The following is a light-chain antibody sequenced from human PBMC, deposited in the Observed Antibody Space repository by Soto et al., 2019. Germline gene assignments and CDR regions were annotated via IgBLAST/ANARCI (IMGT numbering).Light chain of an antibody. CDR1: SSDVGGYNY. V-gene: IGLV2-14*01. J-gene: IGLJ2*01. CDR2: DVT. Sequence: QSALTRPASVSGSPGQSITISCTGTSSDVGGYNYVSWYQQHPGKAPKLMIYDVTNRPSGVSNRFSGSKSGNTASLTISGLQAEDEADYYCNSYTSSTTVVFGEGTKVTVL. CDR3: NSYTSSTTVV.